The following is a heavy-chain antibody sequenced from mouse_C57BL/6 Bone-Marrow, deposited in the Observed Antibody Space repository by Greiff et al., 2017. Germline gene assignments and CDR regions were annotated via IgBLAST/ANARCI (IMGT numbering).Heavy chain of an antibody. V-gene: IGHV1-81*01. D-gene: IGHD2-1*01. CDR1: GYTFTSYG. CDR2: IYPRSGNT. CDR3: SGGGILDGNYVDY. J-gene: IGHJ2*01. Sequence: VQLQQSGAELVRPGASVKLSCKASGYTFTSYGISWVKQRTGQGLEWIGEIYPRSGNTDYNEKFKGKATLTANKSSSTAYMELRSLTSVDTAVYFGSGGGILDGNYVDYWGQGTALTVSS.